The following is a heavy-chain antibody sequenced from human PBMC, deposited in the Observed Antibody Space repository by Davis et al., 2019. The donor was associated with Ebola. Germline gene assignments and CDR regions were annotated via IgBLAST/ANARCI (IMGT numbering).Heavy chain of an antibody. J-gene: IGHJ5*02. CDR2: ISAYNGNT. CDR1: GGTFSSYA. V-gene: IGHV1-18*01. CDR3: ARGNTMVRGVSWFDP. Sequence: ASVKVSCKASGGTFSSYAINWVRQAPGQGLEWMGWISAYNGNTNYAQKLQGRVTMTTDTSTSTAYMELRSLRSDDTAVYYCARGNTMVRGVSWFDPWGQGTLVTVSS. D-gene: IGHD3-10*01.